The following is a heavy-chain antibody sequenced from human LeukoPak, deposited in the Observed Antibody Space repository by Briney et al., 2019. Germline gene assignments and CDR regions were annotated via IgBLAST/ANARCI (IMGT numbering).Heavy chain of an antibody. Sequence: ASVKVSCKASGYTFTSYDINWVRQATGQGLEWMGWMNPNSGNTGYAQKFQGRVTMTRNTSISTAYMELSSLRSEDTAVYYCATNYLAAAGLDYWGQGTLVTVSS. CDR1: GYTFTSYD. J-gene: IGHJ4*02. V-gene: IGHV1-8*01. CDR2: MNPNSGNT. CDR3: ATNYLAAAGLDY. D-gene: IGHD6-13*01.